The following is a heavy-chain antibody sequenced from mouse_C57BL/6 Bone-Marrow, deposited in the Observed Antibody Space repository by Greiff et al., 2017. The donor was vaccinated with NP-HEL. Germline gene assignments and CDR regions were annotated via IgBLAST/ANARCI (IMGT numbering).Heavy chain of an antibody. CDR3: STYFGD. V-gene: IGHV14-4*01. CDR2: IAPGNGDT. CDR1: GFTIKDDY. Sequence: EVQLVESGADLVRPGASVKLSCTASGFTIKDDYMHWVQQRPEQGLEWIGRIAPGNGDTEYASKFQGKATISADPASNTAYLQLSSLTSEDTAVYYCSTYFGDWGKGALVTAAA. J-gene: IGHJ3*01.